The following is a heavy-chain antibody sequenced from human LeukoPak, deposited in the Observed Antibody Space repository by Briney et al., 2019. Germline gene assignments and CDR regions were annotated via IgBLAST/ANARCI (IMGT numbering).Heavy chain of an antibody. Sequence: PGGSLRLSCSASGFIFSNYWMSWVRQAPGKGLEWVANIKQDGREKYYVDSVKGRFTISRDNAKNSLSLQMNSLGAEDTAVYFCARDKSYGDSEDYWGQGTLVTVSS. J-gene: IGHJ4*02. D-gene: IGHD4-17*01. CDR3: ARDKSYGDSEDY. CDR1: GFIFSNYW. CDR2: IKQDGREK. V-gene: IGHV3-7*04.